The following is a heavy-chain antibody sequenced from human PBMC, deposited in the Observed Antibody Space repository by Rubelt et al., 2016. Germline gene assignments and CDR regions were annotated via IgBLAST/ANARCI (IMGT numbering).Heavy chain of an antibody. D-gene: IGHD6-13*01. V-gene: IGHV4-59*08. CDR3: ARHESAGSSWPFDD. CDR2: IYHSGST. CDR1: GGSISSYY. J-gene: IGHJ4*02. Sequence: QVQLQESGPGLVKPSETLSLTCTVSGGSISSYYWSWIRQPPGKGLEWIGSIYHSGSTYYNPSLKSRVTISVDTSKNQFSLKLTSWTATEPAGDYCARHESAGSSWPFDDWGQGTQVTVSS.